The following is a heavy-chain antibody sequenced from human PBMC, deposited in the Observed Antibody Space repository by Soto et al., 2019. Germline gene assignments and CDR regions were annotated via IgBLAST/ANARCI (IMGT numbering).Heavy chain of an antibody. CDR1: GFTFSSYW. CDR2: MNQHGSDI. J-gene: IGHJ4*02. Sequence: EVQLVESGGDLVQPGGSLRLSCAASGFTFSSYWMAWVRQSPGKGLEWVASMNQHGSDIQYVDSVKGRFTISRDNTRDLLYLQMNNLRAEDTAIYYCATDTYCPATCYRGHGNWGWGTLVTVSS. CDR3: ATDTYCPATCYRGHGN. V-gene: IGHV3-7*01. D-gene: IGHD2-8*02.